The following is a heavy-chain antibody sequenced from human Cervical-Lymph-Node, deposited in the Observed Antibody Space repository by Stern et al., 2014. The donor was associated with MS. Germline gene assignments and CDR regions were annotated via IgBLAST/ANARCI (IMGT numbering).Heavy chain of an antibody. Sequence: LVESGGGLVEPGGSLRLSCEASGFILNNFAMSWVRQAPGKGLDWVSTFSRSGNNTCYADSVKGRYTISRYSSKNTIFLQMNSLRAEDTAVYYCAKNLAAPIFGGVIKNGAFDLWGQGTMVTVSS. CDR2: FSRSGNNT. CDR1: GFILNNFA. V-gene: IGHV3-23*04. CDR3: AKNLAAPIFGGVIKNGAFDL. J-gene: IGHJ3*01. D-gene: IGHD3-3*01.